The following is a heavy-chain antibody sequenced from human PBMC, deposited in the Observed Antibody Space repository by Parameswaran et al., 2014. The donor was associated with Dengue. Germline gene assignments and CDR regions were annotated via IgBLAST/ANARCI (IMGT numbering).Heavy chain of an antibody. CDR2: IYPGDSTT. J-gene: IGHJ5*02. Sequence: VRQMPGKGLEWMGIIYPGDSTTRYSPSFQGQVTISADKSISTAYLQWSSLKASDTAMFYCARGYSGGWFLGHWFDRWGQGTLVTVSS. D-gene: IGHD6-19*01. CDR3: ARGYSGGWFLGHWFDR. V-gene: IGHV5-51*01.